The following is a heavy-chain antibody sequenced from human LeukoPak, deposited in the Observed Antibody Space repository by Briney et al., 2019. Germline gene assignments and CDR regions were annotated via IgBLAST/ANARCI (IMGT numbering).Heavy chain of an antibody. V-gene: IGHV3-23*01. CDR3: TKEVAAAGYFDY. D-gene: IGHD6-13*01. CDR2: IGGSGGST. Sequence: PGGSLRLSCAASGLTFSSYAMSWVRQAPGKGLEWVSSIGGSGGSTYYADSVKGRFTISRDNSKNTLYMQMNSLRAEDTAVYYCTKEVAAAGYFDYWGQGTLVTVSS. J-gene: IGHJ4*02. CDR1: GLTFSSYA.